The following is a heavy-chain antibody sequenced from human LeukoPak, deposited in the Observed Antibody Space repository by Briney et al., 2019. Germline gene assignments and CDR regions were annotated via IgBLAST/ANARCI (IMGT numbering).Heavy chain of an antibody. CDR2: IYPGDSDT. J-gene: IGHJ4*02. V-gene: IGHV5-51*01. D-gene: IGHD2-2*01. CDR1: GYSFTTYW. CDR3: VRREYCSTTSCSACFDY. Sequence: GESLKISCKASGYSFTTYWIGWVRQMPGKGLEWMGIIYPGDSDTRYSPSFQGQVTVPVDKSITTAYLQWSSLKASDTAMYYCVRREYCSTTSCSACFDYWGQGTLVTVSS.